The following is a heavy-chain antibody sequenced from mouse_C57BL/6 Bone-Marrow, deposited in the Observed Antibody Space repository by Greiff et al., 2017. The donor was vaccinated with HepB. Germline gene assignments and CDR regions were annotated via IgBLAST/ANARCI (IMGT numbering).Heavy chain of an antibody. Sequence: VMLVESDAELVKPGASVKISCKVSGYTFTDHTIHWMKQRPEQGLEWIGYIYPRDGSTKYNEKFKGKATLTADKSSSTAYMQLNSLTSEDSAVYFCARSIIYSYYAMDYWGQGTSVTVSS. CDR3: ARSIIYSYYAMDY. CDR1: GYTFTDHT. J-gene: IGHJ4*01. V-gene: IGHV1-78*01. D-gene: IGHD1-1*01. CDR2: IYPRDGST.